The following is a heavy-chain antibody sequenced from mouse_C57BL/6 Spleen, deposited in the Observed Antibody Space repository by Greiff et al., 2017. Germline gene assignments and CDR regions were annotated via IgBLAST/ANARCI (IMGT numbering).Heavy chain of an antibody. Sequence: EVKLVESGGGLVQPGGSLSLSCAASGFTFTDYYMSWVRQPPGKALEWLGFIRNKANGYTTEYSASVKGRFTISRDNSQSILYLQMNALRAEDSATYYCARYRGTVVARRNWYFDVWGTGTTVTVSS. J-gene: IGHJ1*03. CDR1: GFTFTDYY. D-gene: IGHD1-1*01. CDR2: IRNKANGYTT. CDR3: ARYRGTVVARRNWYFDV. V-gene: IGHV7-3*01.